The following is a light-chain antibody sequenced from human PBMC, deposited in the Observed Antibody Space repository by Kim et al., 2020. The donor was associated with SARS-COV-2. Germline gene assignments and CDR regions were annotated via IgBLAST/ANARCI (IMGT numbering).Light chain of an antibody. CDR3: QSYDSSNWV. J-gene: IGLJ3*02. CDR2: EDN. CDR1: GGSIARND. V-gene: IGLV6-57*03. Sequence: GKTVTSSCTRSGGSIARNDVKWYQPRPGSAPTSVIYEDNQRPSGVPDRFSGSIDSSSDSASLIISGLKTGDEADYYCQSYDSSNWVFGGGTQLTVL.